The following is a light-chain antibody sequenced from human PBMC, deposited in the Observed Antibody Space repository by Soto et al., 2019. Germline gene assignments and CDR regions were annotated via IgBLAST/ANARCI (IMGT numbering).Light chain of an antibody. V-gene: IGLV1-44*01. CDR3: AAWDDSVSGYV. J-gene: IGLJ1*01. CDR2: SFN. CDR1: KCNIGSNT. Sequence: QSVLTQPPSASGTPGQRVTISCSGSKCNIGSNTVNWYQLVPGTAPKLLIYSFNERPSGVPDRFSGSKSGTSASLAISGLQSEDEADYYCAAWDDSVSGYVFGVGTKLTVL.